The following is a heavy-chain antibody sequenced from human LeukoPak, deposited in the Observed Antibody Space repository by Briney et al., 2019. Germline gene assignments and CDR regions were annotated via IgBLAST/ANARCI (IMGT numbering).Heavy chain of an antibody. D-gene: IGHD6-19*01. CDR2: IRSNCSTI. Sequence: GGSLRLSCGACGFISSTFAMQGVRLSGEGGLEWVSYIRSNCSTIYYAASVRGRSTISRDNAKNSLYLQMNSLRAEDTALYDCARRVLALAAAGYDAFDVWGQRTMVTVCS. CDR3: ARRVLALAAAGYDAFDV. CDR1: GFISSTFA. V-gene: IGHV3-48*04. J-gene: IGHJ3*01.